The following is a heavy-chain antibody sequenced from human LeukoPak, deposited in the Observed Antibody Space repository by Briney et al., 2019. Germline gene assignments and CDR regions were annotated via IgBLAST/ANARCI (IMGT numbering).Heavy chain of an antibody. CDR2: INPNSGGT. D-gene: IGHD2-2*01. CDR3: ARDVAIVVVPAGDYYYYMDV. CDR1: GYTFTGYY. Sequence: ASVKVSCKASGYTFTGYYMHWVRQAPGQGLEWMGWINPNSGGTNYAQKFQGRVTMTRDTYISTAYMELSRLRSDDTAVYYCARDVAIVVVPAGDYYYYMDVWGKGTTVTVSS. J-gene: IGHJ6*03. V-gene: IGHV1-2*02.